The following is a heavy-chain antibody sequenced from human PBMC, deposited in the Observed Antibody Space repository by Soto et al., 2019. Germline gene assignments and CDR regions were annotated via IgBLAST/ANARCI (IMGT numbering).Heavy chain of an antibody. CDR3: ARASLHSYYYYGMDV. V-gene: IGHV3-33*01. CDR2: IWYDGSNK. CDR1: GFTFSSYG. J-gene: IGHJ6*02. Sequence: GGSLRLSCAASGFTFSSYGMHWVRQAPGKGLEWVAVIWYDGSNKYYADSVKGRFTISRDNSKNTLYLQMNSLRAEDTAVYYCARASLHSYYYYGMDVWGQGTTVTVSS.